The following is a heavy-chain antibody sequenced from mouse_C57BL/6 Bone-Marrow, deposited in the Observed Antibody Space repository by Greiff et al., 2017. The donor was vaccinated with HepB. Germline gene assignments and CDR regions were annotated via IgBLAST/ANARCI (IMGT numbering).Heavy chain of an antibody. Sequence: VQLQQSGAELARPGASVKMSCKASGYTFTSYTMHWVKQRPGQGLEWIGYINPSSGYTKYNQKFKDKATLTADKSSSTAYMQLSSLTSEDSAVYYCARSGNYYGSSFYFDYWGRGTTLTVSS. V-gene: IGHV1-4*01. CDR1: GYTFTSYT. CDR2: INPSSGYT. D-gene: IGHD1-1*01. J-gene: IGHJ2*01. CDR3: ARSGNYYGSSFYFDY.